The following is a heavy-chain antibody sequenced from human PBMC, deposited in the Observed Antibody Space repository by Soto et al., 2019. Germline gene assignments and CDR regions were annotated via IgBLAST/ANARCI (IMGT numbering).Heavy chain of an antibody. Sequence: EVQLLESGGGLVQPGGPLRLSCAGSGFTLSSYAMSWVRQAPGKGLEWVSSIRDSGSSTYYGDSVKGRFTISRDNSKNTLYLQMNSLRAEDTGLYYCATHGDYVPFDDYWGQGTLVTVSS. V-gene: IGHV3-23*01. J-gene: IGHJ4*02. CDR3: ATHGDYVPFDDY. CDR2: IRDSGSST. CDR1: GFTLSSYA. D-gene: IGHD4-17*01.